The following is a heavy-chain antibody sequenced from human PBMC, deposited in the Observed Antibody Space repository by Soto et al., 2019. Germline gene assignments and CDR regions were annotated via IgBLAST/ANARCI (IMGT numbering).Heavy chain of an antibody. J-gene: IGHJ4*02. CDR3: ARGGGIYSIAWPIDH. Sequence: SVKVSCNASGYTFTNYGISWVRQAPVQGLEWMGWTGAYNGNTNYSQKFQGRVTMTADTSTNTAYMELRSLRYDGTAVYYCARGGGIYSIAWPIDHWGQATLVTVSS. V-gene: IGHV1-18*04. CDR2: TGAYNGNT. D-gene: IGHD3-16*01. CDR1: GYTFTNYG.